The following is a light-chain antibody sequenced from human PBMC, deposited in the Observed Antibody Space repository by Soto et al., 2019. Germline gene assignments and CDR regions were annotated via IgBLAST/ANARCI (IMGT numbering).Light chain of an antibody. J-gene: IGKJ1*01. V-gene: IGKV1-5*01. Sequence: IQMPQSPSTLSVSLGDRFTVSFRASQSISSWLAWYQQKPGKAPKLLIYDASSLESGVPSRFSGSGSGTEFTLTISSLQPDDFATYYCQQYNSYWTFGQGTKVDI. CDR1: QSISSW. CDR3: QQYNSYWT. CDR2: DAS.